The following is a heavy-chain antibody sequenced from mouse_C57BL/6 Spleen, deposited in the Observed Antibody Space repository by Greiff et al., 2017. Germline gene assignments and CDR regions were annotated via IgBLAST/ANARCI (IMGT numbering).Heavy chain of an antibody. J-gene: IGHJ3*01. CDR3: ARGDEGVFAY. V-gene: IGHV1-18*01. D-gene: IGHD3-3*01. CDR2: INPNNGGT. CDR1: GYKFTDYN. Sequence: VQLKESGPELVKPGASVKIPCKASGYKFTDYNMDWVKQSHGKSLEWIGDINPNNGGTIYNQKFKGKATFTVDKSSSTAYMELRSLTSEDTAVYYFARGDEGVFAYWGQGTLVTVSA.